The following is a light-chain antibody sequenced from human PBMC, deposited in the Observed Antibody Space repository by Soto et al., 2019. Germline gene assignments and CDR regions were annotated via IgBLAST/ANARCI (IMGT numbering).Light chain of an antibody. CDR1: QSIVRNS. CDR3: QQYGSSPLT. J-gene: IGKJ4*01. CDR2: GAS. Sequence: DIVLTQSPGTLSLSPGERATLSCRASQSIVRNSLAWYQQKPGQAPRLLFYGASTRATGFPDRFSGSGSGTDFTLSISRLEPEDFAVYYCQQYGSSPLTFGGGTNVEIK. V-gene: IGKV3-20*01.